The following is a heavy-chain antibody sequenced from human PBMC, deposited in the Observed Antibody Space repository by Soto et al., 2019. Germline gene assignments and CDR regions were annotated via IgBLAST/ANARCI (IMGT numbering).Heavy chain of an antibody. CDR3: AAEYAGNSA. Sequence: QVQLVQSGAEVKKPGSSVKVSCKASGGTFISYTISWVRQAPGQGLEWMGRIIPILGISNYAQKFQGRVTITADKSTSTAYMELSSLRSEDTAVYYCAAEYAGNSAWGQGTRVTVSS. CDR1: GGTFISYT. V-gene: IGHV1-69*02. J-gene: IGHJ4*02. CDR2: IIPILGIS. D-gene: IGHD6-13*01.